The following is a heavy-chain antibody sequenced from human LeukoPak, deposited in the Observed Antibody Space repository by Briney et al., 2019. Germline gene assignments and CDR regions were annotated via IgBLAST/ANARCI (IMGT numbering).Heavy chain of an antibody. CDR2: ISTSSGTI. CDR3: AREGIVADGTYYYYMDV. J-gene: IGHJ6*03. D-gene: IGHD6-13*01. CDR1: GFTFSRYS. Sequence: GGSLRLSCAASGFTFSRYSMNWVRQAPGKGLEWVSYISTSSGTIYYADSLKGRFIISRDNAKNSLYLQMDSLRAEDTAVYYCAREGIVADGTYYYYMDVWGKGTTVTVSS. V-gene: IGHV3-48*04.